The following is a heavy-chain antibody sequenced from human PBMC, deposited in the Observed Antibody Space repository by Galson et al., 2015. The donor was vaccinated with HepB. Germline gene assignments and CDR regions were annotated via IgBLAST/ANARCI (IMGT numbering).Heavy chain of an antibody. CDR2: ITWSSNRA. J-gene: IGHJ4*02. CDR3: TKDVLPGGLDY. V-gene: IGHV3-9*02. CDR1: GSSPNDHA. Sequence: SLRLSCAASGSSPNDHAMHWIRQAPGQGLEWVSGITWSSNRAAYADSVRSRFTVSRDNTKNSLYLQMNSLRVEDTALYYCTKDVLPGGLDYWGQGSLVTVSS. D-gene: IGHD3-16*01.